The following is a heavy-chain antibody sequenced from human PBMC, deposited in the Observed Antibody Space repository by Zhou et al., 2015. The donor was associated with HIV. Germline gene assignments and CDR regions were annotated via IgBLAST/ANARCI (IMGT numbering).Heavy chain of an antibody. CDR2: IIPIVNTA. D-gene: IGHD3-10*01. CDR3: ARGRPSTMVRGVIGFSWFDP. V-gene: IGHV1-69*12. CDR1: GGTFNSYA. J-gene: IGHJ5*02. Sequence: QVQLVQSGAEVKKPGSSVKVSCKASGGTFNSYAITWVRQAPGQGLEWMGGIIPIVNTANYAQKFQGRVTITADESTSTAYMELSSLRSEDTAVYYCARGRPSTMVRGVIGFSWFDPWGQGTLVTVSS.